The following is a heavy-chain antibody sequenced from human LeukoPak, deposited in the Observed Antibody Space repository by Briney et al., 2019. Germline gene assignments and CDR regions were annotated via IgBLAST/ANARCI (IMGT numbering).Heavy chain of an antibody. V-gene: IGHV1-2*02. J-gene: IGHJ3*02. CDR3: ASATGSLDAFDI. Sequence: ASVKVSCKASGYTFTGYYMHWVRQAPGQGLEWMGWINPNSGATNSAQKFQGRVTITADESTSTAYMELSSLRSEDTAVYYCASATGSLDAFDIWGQGTMVTVSS. CDR2: INPNSGAT. D-gene: IGHD2-15*01. CDR1: GYTFTGYY.